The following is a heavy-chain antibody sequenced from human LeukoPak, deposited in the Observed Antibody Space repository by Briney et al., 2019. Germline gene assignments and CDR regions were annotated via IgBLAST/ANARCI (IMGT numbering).Heavy chain of an antibody. Sequence: PGGSLRLSCAASGFTFSRYWMHWVRQAPGKGLVWVSRINTDGSRTTYADSVKGRFTISRDNAKNTVYLQMNSLRAEDKAVYYCARVALGSYNWFDPWGQGTLVTVSS. CDR3: ARVALGSYNWFDP. J-gene: IGHJ5*02. CDR2: INTDGSRT. CDR1: GFTFSRYW. D-gene: IGHD3-10*01. V-gene: IGHV3-74*01.